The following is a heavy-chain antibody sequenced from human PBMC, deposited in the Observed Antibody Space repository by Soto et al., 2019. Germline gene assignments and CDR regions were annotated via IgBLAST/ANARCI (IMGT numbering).Heavy chain of an antibody. Sequence: PSETLSLTCTVSGGSIKNYYSSWIRQPPGKGLEWIGYIYYAGSTSYNPSLKSRVTMSVDTSKNQFSLKLSSVTAADTAMYYCVCVGTILGVVSSFDYWGQGTLVTVSS. V-gene: IGHV4-59*01. J-gene: IGHJ4*02. CDR1: GGSIKNYY. CDR2: IYYAGST. D-gene: IGHD3-3*01. CDR3: VCVGTILGVVSSFDY.